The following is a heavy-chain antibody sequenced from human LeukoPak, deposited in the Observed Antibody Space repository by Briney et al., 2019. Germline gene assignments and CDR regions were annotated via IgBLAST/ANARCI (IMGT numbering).Heavy chain of an antibody. CDR3: ARGKGYCSSTSCYSGTAFDY. J-gene: IGHJ4*02. CDR2: INHSGST. CDR1: GGSFSGYY. V-gene: IGHV4-34*01. Sequence: SETLSLTCAVYGGSFSGYYWSWIRQPPGKGLEWIGEINHSGSTNYNPSLKSRVTISVDTSKNQFSLKLGSVTAADTAVYYCARGKGYCSSTSCYSGTAFDYWGQGTLVTVSS. D-gene: IGHD2-2*01.